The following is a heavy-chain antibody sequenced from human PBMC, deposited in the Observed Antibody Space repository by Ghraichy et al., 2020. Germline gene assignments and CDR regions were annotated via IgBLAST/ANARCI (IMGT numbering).Heavy chain of an antibody. Sequence: ASVKVSCKASGYTFTSYYMHWVRQAPGQGLEWMGIINPSGGSTSYAQKFQGRVTMTRDTSTSTVYMELSSLRSEDTAVYYCASAYPPFPVSLYSSSSDYYYYGMDVWGQGTTVTVSS. D-gene: IGHD6-6*01. J-gene: IGHJ6*02. CDR2: INPSGGST. CDR3: ASAYPPFPVSLYSSSSDYYYYGMDV. V-gene: IGHV1-46*01. CDR1: GYTFTSYY.